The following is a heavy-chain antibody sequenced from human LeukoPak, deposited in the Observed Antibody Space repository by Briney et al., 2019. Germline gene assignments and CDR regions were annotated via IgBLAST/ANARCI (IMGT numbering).Heavy chain of an antibody. Sequence: SETLSLTCTVSGASTSSGLYYWNWFRQPAGKGLEYIGRIYNSGSTNYNPSLKSRVTISVDTPKNQFSLKLTSVTAADTAVYARVGYISGWYPFDFWGLGTLVIASS. J-gene: IGHJ4*02. CDR2: IYNSGST. CDR1: GASTSSGLYY. D-gene: IGHD6-19*01. V-gene: IGHV4-61*02. CDR3: VGYISGWYPFDF.